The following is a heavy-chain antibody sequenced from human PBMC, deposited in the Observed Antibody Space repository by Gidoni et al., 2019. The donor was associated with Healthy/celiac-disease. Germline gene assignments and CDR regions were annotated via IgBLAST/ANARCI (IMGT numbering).Heavy chain of an antibody. Sequence: EVQLVESGGGLVQPGGSLRLSCSASGFPFSSYRINWVRQAPGKGLEWVSYISSSSSTIYYADSVKGRFTISRDNAKNSLYLQMNSLRDEDTAVYYCARDSVEYHPGYYYYYGMDVWGQGTTVTVSS. V-gene: IGHV3-48*02. CDR3: ARDSVEYHPGYYYYYGMDV. CDR1: GFPFSSYR. CDR2: ISSSSSTI. J-gene: IGHJ6*02. D-gene: IGHD2-2*01.